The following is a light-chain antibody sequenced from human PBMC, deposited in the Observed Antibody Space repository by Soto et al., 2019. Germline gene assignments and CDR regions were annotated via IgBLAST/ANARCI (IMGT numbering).Light chain of an antibody. CDR2: GAS. Sequence: EIVLTQSPGTLSLSPGGRATLSCRASQSVSRRLAWYQHRPGQSPRLLISGASLRASGVPVRFSGSGSGTDFTLTISRLEPEDFAVYYCQHYGDTPITFGLGTRLEV. CDR1: QSVSRR. V-gene: IGKV3-20*01. CDR3: QHYGDTPIT. J-gene: IGKJ5*01.